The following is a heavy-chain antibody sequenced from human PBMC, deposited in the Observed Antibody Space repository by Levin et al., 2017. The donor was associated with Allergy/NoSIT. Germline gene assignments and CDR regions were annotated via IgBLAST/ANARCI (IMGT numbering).Heavy chain of an antibody. D-gene: IGHD3-16*01. CDR1: GFTLSDYY. Sequence: GGSLRLSCAASGFTLSDYYMAWIRQAPGKGLEWVSYISGSGGNTYYAESVRGRITISRDNAKNSLSLQMNSLRAEDTAMYYCARDFRGAFDIWGQGTTVTVSS. CDR3: ARDFRGAFDI. CDR2: ISGSGGNT. V-gene: IGHV3-11*01. J-gene: IGHJ3*02.